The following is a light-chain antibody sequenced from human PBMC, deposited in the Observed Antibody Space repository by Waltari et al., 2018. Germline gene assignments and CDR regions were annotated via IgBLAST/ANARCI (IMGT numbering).Light chain of an antibody. J-gene: IGKJ1*01. CDR2: HAS. V-gene: IGKV3-20*01. CDR3: RHYESLPVT. CDR1: QSISKY. Sequence: DIVLTQSPGTLSLSPGGRAPLSCRASQSISKYLAWYQQKPGQAPRLLIYHASSRAAGIPDRFSGSGSGTDFSLTISRLEPEDFAVYYCRHYESLPVTFGQGTKVEIK.